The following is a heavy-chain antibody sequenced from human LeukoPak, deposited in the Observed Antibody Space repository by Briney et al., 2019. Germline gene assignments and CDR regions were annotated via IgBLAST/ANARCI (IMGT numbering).Heavy chain of an antibody. CDR3: ARVRSSWYPFDY. D-gene: IGHD6-13*01. J-gene: IGHJ4*02. CDR2: IYYSGST. Sequence: SETLSLTCTVSGGSISSYYWSWIRQPPGKGLEWIGYIYYSGSTNYNPSLKSRVAISVDTSKNQFSLKLSSVTAADTAVYYCARVRSSWYPFDYWGQGTLVTVSS. V-gene: IGHV4-59*01. CDR1: GGSISSYY.